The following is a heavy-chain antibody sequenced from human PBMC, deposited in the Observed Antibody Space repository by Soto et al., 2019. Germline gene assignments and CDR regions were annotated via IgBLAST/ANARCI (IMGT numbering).Heavy chain of an antibody. CDR1: GASIRSYY. CDR3: ARDYYDSSGFFFDY. J-gene: IGHJ4*02. D-gene: IGHD3-22*01. CDR2: IYYSGIT. Sequence: SETLSLTCTVSGASIRSYYWSWIRQPPGKGLEYIGYIYYSGITNYNPSLKSRATISVDTSKNQLSLKLSSVTAADTAVYFCARDYYDSSGFFFDYWGQGALVTVSS. V-gene: IGHV4-59*01.